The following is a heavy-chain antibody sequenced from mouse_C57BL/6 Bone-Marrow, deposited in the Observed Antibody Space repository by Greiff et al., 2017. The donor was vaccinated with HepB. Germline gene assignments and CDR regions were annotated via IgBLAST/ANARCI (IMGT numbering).Heavy chain of an antibody. D-gene: IGHD2-3*01. Sequence: QVQLKESGAELVRPGASVTLSCKASGYTFTDYEMHWVKQTPVHGLEWIGAIDPETGGTAYNQKFKGKAILTADKSSSTAYMELRSLTSEDSAVYYCTRGGGYYEPLYYYAMDYWGQGTSVTVSS. V-gene: IGHV1-15*01. CDR1: GYTFTDYE. CDR3: TRGGGYYEPLYYYAMDY. J-gene: IGHJ4*01. CDR2: IDPETGGT.